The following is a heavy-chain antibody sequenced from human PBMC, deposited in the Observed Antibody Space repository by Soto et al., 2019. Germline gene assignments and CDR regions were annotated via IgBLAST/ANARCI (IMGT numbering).Heavy chain of an antibody. V-gene: IGHV3-23*01. CDR2: ISGSGDST. CDR1: GFTFSSYA. CDR3: AKGLSGGMDV. Sequence: HPGGSLRLSCAASGFTFSSYAMSWVRQAPGKGLEWVSAISGSGDSTYYADSVKGRFAISRDNSKNTLYLQMNSLRAEDTAVYYCAKGLSGGMDVWGQGTTVTVSS. D-gene: IGHD3-16*01. J-gene: IGHJ6*02.